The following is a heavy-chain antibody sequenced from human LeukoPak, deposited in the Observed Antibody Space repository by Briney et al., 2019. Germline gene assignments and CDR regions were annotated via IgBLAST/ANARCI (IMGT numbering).Heavy chain of an antibody. Sequence: ASVKVSCKASGYTFTDYYMHWVRQAPGQGLEWMGWINPNSGDTNYAQKFQGWVTMTRDTSISTAYMELSRLTSDDTAVYYCARARWLNAFEVWGQGTLVTVSS. J-gene: IGHJ3*01. CDR3: ARARWLNAFEV. CDR2: INPNSGDT. D-gene: IGHD5-24*01. V-gene: IGHV1-2*04. CDR1: GYTFTDYY.